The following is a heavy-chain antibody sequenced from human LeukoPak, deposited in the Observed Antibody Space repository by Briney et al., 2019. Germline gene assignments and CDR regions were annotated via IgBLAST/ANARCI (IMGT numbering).Heavy chain of an antibody. CDR2: ISDSGRII. D-gene: IGHD3-16*01. CDR3: AGGPQYGGSFAY. CDR1: GFIFGSFE. J-gene: IGHJ4*02. V-gene: IGHV3-48*03. Sequence: GRSLRLSCAASGFIFGSFEMAWVRQAPGKGLEWISYISDSGRIIKDADSVKGRLTISRDDTHNTVYLQMNSLRAEDTAIYYCAGGPQYGGSFAYWGQGTLVTVSS.